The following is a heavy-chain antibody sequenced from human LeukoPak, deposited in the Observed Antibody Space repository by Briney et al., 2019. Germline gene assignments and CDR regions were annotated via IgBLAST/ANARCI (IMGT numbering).Heavy chain of an antibody. D-gene: IGHD3-22*01. J-gene: IGHJ4*02. Sequence: SETLSLTCTVSGGSIRSTTYYWGWIRQPPGKGLEWIGSIYYSGNTYYNPSLMSRVTISVDTSKNQFSLHLSSVTAADTAVYFCARAPHFFDTSGSRYYFDYWGQGALVTVSS. CDR2: IYYSGNT. V-gene: IGHV4-39*07. CDR1: GGSIRSTTYY. CDR3: ARAPHFFDTSGSRYYFDY.